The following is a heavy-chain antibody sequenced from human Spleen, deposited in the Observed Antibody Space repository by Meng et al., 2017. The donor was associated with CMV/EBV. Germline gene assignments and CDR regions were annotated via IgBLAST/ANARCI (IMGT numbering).Heavy chain of an antibody. CDR1: GYTFTGYY. V-gene: IGHV1-46*01. CDR3: AGYYGSGSYFEYYFDY. CDR2: INPSGGST. D-gene: IGHD3-10*01. Sequence: ASVKVSCKASGYTFTGYYMHWVRQAPGQGLEWMGIINPSGGSTSSAQKFQGRVTMTRDTSTSTVFMELRSLKSEDTAVYYCAGYYGSGSYFEYYFDYWGQGTLVTVSS. J-gene: IGHJ4*02.